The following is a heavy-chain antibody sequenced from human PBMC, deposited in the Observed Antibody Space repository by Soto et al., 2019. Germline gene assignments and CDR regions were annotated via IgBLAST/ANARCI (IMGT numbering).Heavy chain of an antibody. D-gene: IGHD2-21*02. Sequence: QVQLVQSGAEVKKPGASVKVSCKASGYTFTSYGISWVRQAPGQGLEWMGWISAYNGNTNYAQKLQGRVTMTTDTSTSTAYMELRSLRSDVTAVYYCARVPYCGGDCYSGRFDPWGQGTLVTVSS. CDR1: GYTFTSYG. CDR2: ISAYNGNT. V-gene: IGHV1-18*01. CDR3: ARVPYCGGDCYSGRFDP. J-gene: IGHJ5*02.